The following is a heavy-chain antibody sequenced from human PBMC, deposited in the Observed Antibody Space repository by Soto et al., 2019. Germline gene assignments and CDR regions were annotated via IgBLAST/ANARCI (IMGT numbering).Heavy chain of an antibody. Sequence: PGGSLRLSCAASGFTFDDYAMHWVRQAPGKGLEWVSGISWNSGSIGYADSVKGRFTISRDHAKNSLYLQMNSLRAEDTALYYCAKLRRPEGATTAFDIWGQGTMVTVSS. CDR1: GFTFDDYA. J-gene: IGHJ3*02. CDR3: AKLRRPEGATTAFDI. D-gene: IGHD1-26*01. V-gene: IGHV3-9*01. CDR2: ISWNSGSI.